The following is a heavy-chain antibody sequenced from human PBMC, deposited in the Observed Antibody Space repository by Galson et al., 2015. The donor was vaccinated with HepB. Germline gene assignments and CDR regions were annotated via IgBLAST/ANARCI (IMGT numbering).Heavy chain of an antibody. CDR1: GFTFSSYA. J-gene: IGHJ5*02. CDR3: ARDGGLYYGSGRRPNWFDP. CDR2: ISYDGSNK. Sequence: SLRLSCAASGFTFSSYAMHWVRQAPGKGLEWVAVISYDGSNKYYADSVKGRFTISRDNSKNTLYLQMNSLRAEDTAVYYCARDGGLYYGSGRRPNWFDPWGQGTLVTVSS. V-gene: IGHV3-30*04. D-gene: IGHD3-10*01.